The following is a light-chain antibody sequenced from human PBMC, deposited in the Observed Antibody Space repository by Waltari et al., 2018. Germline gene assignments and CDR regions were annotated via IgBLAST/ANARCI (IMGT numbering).Light chain of an antibody. CDR2: DVS. Sequence: QSALTQPASVSGSPGQSITFSCTGAFSDVGAYDYVSWYQQLPGRAPNLLIYDVSHRPPGVSDRLSGSQSGNTASLTISGLQPEDEADYYCSSYTTRGTWVFGGGTKLTVL. CDR3: SSYTTRGTWV. V-gene: IGLV2-14*03. J-gene: IGLJ3*02. CDR1: FSDVGAYDY.